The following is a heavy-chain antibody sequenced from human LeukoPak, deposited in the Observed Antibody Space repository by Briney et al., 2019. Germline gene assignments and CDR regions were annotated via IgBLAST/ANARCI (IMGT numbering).Heavy chain of an antibody. Sequence: NSGGSLRLSCAASGFTFSNAWMSWVRQAPGEGLEWVGRIKSKTAGGTTDYAAPVKGRFTISRDDSKNTLYLQTNSLKTDDTAVYYCSTEWDCGGNCHSVPTRFDYWGQGTLVTVSS. CDR2: IKSKTAGGTT. V-gene: IGHV3-15*01. CDR3: STEWDCGGNCHSVPTRFDY. CDR1: GFTFSNAW. J-gene: IGHJ4*02. D-gene: IGHD2-21*02.